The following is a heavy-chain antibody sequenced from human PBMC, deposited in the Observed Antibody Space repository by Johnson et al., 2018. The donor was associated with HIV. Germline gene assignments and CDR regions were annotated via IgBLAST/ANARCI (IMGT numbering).Heavy chain of an antibody. Sequence: QVQLVESGGGLVKPGGSLRLSCAASGFTFSDYYMSWIRQAPGKGLEWVSYISSSGSTIYYADSVKGRFTISRDNSKNTMYLQMNSLRTEDTAVYYCANLGDYGGNNGFDIWGQGTMVTVSS. CDR3: ANLGDYGGNNGFDI. CDR1: GFTFSDYY. CDR2: ISSSGSTI. V-gene: IGHV3-11*04. D-gene: IGHD4-23*01. J-gene: IGHJ3*02.